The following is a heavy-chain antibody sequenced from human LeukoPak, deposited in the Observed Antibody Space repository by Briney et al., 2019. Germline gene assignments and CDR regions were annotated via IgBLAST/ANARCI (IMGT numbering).Heavy chain of an antibody. CDR2: INHSGST. Sequence: SETLSLTCAVYGGSFSGYYWSWIRQPPGKGLEWIGEINHSGSTNYNPSLKSRVTISVDTSKNQSSLKLSSVTAADTAVYYCARGVVPAAPGDYYMDVWGKGTTVTVSS. J-gene: IGHJ6*03. CDR1: GGSFSGYY. V-gene: IGHV4-34*01. D-gene: IGHD2-2*01. CDR3: ARGVVPAAPGDYYMDV.